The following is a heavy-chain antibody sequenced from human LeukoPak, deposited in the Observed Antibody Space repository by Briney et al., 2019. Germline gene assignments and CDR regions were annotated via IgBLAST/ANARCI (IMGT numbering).Heavy chain of an antibody. Sequence: ASVKVSCKASGYTFTSYDINWVRQATGQGLEWMGRMNPNSGNTGYAQKFQGRVTMTRNTSISTAYMELSSLRSEDTAVYYCARVQTTVTPFYYYYYYMDVWGKGTTVTVSS. CDR2: MNPNSGNT. CDR1: GYTFTSYD. J-gene: IGHJ6*03. CDR3: ARVQTTVTPFYYYYYYMDV. D-gene: IGHD4-11*01. V-gene: IGHV1-8*01.